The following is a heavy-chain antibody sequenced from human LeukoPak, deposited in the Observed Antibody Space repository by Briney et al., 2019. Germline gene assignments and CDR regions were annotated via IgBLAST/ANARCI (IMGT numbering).Heavy chain of an antibody. CDR1: GGSINISY. CDR3: ARSGVYTGYDAFDI. CDR2: IYHRGST. V-gene: IGHV4-59*08. Sequence: SEALSLTCTVSGGSINISYWSWIRQPPGKGLEWIGYIYHRGSTNYNPSLKSRVTISVDTSKNQYSLNLSSVTAADTAVYYCARSGVYTGYDAFDIWGQGTRVTVSS. J-gene: IGHJ3*02. D-gene: IGHD6-13*01.